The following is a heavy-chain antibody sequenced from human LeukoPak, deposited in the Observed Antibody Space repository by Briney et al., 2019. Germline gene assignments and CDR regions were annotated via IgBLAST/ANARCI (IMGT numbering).Heavy chain of an antibody. CDR3: AREDVVLVDAVRYYYYGMDV. J-gene: IGHJ6*02. Sequence: GASVKVSCTASGYNFISYYMHWVRQAPGQGLEWMGIINPSGGSTSYAQKFQDRVTMTRDTSTSTVYMELSSLKSEDTAVYYCAREDVVLVDAVRYYYYGMDVWGQGTTVTVSS. V-gene: IGHV1-46*01. CDR1: GYNFISYY. CDR2: INPSGGST. D-gene: IGHD2-8*01.